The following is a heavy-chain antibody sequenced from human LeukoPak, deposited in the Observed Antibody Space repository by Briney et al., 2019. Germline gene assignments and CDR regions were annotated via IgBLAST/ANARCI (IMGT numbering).Heavy chain of an antibody. Sequence: SETLSLTCAVYGGSFSGYYWSWIRQPPGKGLEWIGEINHSGSTSYNPSLKSRVTISVDTSKNQFSLKLSSVTAADTAVYYCARSTASTTVTISYWYFDLWGRGTLVTVSS. CDR1: GGSFSGYY. D-gene: IGHD4-17*01. CDR2: INHSGST. J-gene: IGHJ2*01. CDR3: ARSTASTTVTISYWYFDL. V-gene: IGHV4-34*01.